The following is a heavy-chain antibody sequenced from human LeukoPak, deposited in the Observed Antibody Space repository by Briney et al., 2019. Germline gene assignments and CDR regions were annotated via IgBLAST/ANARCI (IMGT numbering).Heavy chain of an antibody. J-gene: IGHJ5*02. V-gene: IGHV4-39*01. CDR2: IYYSGST. CDR1: GGSISSSSYY. Sequence: SETLSLTCTVSGGSISSSSYYWGWIRQPPGKGLEWIGSIYYSGSTYYNPSLKSRVTISVDTSKNQFSLKLSSVTAADTAVYYCARKYSGYNYHWGQGTLVTVSS. D-gene: IGHD5-12*01. CDR3: ARKYSGYNYH.